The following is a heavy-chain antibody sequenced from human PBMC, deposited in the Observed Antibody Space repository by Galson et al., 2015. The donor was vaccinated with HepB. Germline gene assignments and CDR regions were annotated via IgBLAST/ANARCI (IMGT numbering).Heavy chain of an antibody. Sequence: SLRLSCAASGFTFGDYYMSWIRQAPGKGLEWLSYISGSNTYTNYADSVEGRFTISRDNGRNSLYLQMNSLRAEDTAVYYCARDSCNSTSCYDYWGPGTLVTVSS. CDR3: ARDSCNSTSCYDY. V-gene: IGHV3-11*05. D-gene: IGHD2-2*01. CDR1: GFTFGDYY. CDR2: ISGSNTYT. J-gene: IGHJ4*02.